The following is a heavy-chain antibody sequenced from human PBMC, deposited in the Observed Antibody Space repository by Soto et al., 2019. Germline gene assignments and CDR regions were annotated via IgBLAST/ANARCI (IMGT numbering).Heavy chain of an antibody. CDR1: GGSISSSNW. J-gene: IGHJ4*02. D-gene: IGHD6-19*01. CDR3: AKGGRQWLVTSDFNY. V-gene: IGHV4-4*02. CDR2: IHPSGNT. Sequence: PSETLSLTCAVSGGSISSSNWWSWVRQPPGKGLEWIGEIHPSGNTNYNPSLKSRVTMSVDKSKNQFSLKLTSVTAADTAVYYCAKGGRQWLVTSDFNYWGQGALVTVSS.